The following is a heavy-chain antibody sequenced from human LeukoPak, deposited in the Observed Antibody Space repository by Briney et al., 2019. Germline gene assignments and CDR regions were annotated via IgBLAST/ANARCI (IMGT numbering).Heavy chain of an antibody. CDR2: IYNSGTT. J-gene: IGHJ4*02. V-gene: IGHV4-4*07. Sequence: SETLSLTCAVSGGSISDFSWNWIRQPAGKGLEWIGHIYNSGTTNYNPSLKSRVTMSVDTSKNQFSLKLSSVTAADTAVYYCARDLDYWGQGTLVTVSS. CDR3: ARDLDY. CDR1: GGSISDFS.